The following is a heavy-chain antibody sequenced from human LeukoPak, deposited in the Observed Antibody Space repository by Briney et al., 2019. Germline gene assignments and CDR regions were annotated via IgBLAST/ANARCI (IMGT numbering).Heavy chain of an antibody. CDR1: GFTFSSYG. V-gene: IGHV3-23*01. D-gene: IGHD3-16*01. J-gene: IGHJ4*02. Sequence: GGSLRLSCAASGFTFSSYGMSWVRQAPGKGLQWVSVIIGSGSSAYYADSVKGRFTISRDNARNTLYLQMNSLRAEDTAVFYCARGGTLSYWGQGTLVTVSS. CDR3: ARGGTLSY. CDR2: IIGSGSSA.